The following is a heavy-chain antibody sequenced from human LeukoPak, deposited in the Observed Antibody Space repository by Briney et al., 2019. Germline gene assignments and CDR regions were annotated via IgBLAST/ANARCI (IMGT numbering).Heavy chain of an antibody. D-gene: IGHD3-16*01. CDR3: ARDRLRLGELPILNKKNNYFDY. J-gene: IGHJ4*02. Sequence: GGSLRLSCAASGFTFDDYGMSWVRQAPGKGLEWVSGINWNGGSTGYADSVKGRFTISRDNAKNSLYLQMNSLRADDTAVYYCARDRLRLGELPILNKKNNYFDYWGQGTLVTVSS. V-gene: IGHV3-20*04. CDR1: GFTFDDYG. CDR2: INWNGGST.